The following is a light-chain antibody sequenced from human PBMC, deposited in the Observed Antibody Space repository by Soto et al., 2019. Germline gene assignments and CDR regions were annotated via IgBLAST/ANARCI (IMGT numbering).Light chain of an antibody. CDR1: ENVKTR. Sequence: EKVMTQSPATLSVSPGERATLSCRASENVKTRLAWYQQKSGQAPRLLIYDAFTRANGIPARFSGSASGTEFTLTISSLQSEDSAVYYCQQYDDWPLTFGGGTKVEIK. V-gene: IGKV3-15*01. CDR2: DAF. CDR3: QQYDDWPLT. J-gene: IGKJ4*01.